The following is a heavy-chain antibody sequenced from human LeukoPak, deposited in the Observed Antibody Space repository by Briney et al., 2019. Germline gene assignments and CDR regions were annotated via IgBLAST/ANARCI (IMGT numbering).Heavy chain of an antibody. V-gene: IGHV3-23*01. J-gene: IGHJ4*02. CDR3: ARQLGYCSDGNCYFDY. Sequence: PGGSLRLSCAASGFTFSSYAMSWVRQAPGKGPEWVSAISGSGGSTYYADSVKGRFTISRENDKNTVYMQMNSLRAEDTAVYYCARQLGYCSDGNCYFDYWGQGTLVTVSS. CDR1: GFTFSSYA. CDR2: ISGSGGST. D-gene: IGHD2-15*01.